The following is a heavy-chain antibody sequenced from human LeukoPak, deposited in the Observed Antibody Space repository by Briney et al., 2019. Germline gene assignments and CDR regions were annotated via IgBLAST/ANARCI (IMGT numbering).Heavy chain of an antibody. V-gene: IGHV3-30*04. Sequence: QPGRPLRLSCAASGFTFSSYAMHGVRQAPGKGLEWVAVISYDGSNKYYADSVKGRFTISRDNSKNTLYLQMNSLRAEDTAVYYCARDPGNTYYYGSGGFDYWGQGTLVTVSS. J-gene: IGHJ4*02. CDR1: GFTFSSYA. CDR2: ISYDGSNK. CDR3: ARDPGNTYYYGSGGFDY. D-gene: IGHD3-10*01.